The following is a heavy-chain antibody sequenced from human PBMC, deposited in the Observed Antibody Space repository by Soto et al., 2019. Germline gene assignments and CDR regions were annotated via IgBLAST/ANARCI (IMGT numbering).Heavy chain of an antibody. D-gene: IGHD1-26*01. CDR2: IIPIFGTA. Sequence: SVKVSCKASGGTFSSYAISWVRQAPGQGLEWMGGIIPIFGTANYAQKFQGRVTITADESTSTAYMELSSLRSEDTAVYYCARAVVGATRESDYWGQGTLVTVSS. J-gene: IGHJ4*02. V-gene: IGHV1-69*13. CDR3: ARAVVGATRESDY. CDR1: GGTFSSYA.